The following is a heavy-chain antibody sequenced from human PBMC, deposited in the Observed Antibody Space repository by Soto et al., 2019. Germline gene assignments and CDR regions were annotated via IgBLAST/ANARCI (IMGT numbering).Heavy chain of an antibody. J-gene: IGHJ3*02. V-gene: IGHV1-46*01. CDR3: ARASSGWPTPPGGDAFDI. CDR2: INPSGGST. D-gene: IGHD6-19*01. Sequence: GASVKVSCKASGYTFTSYYMHWVRQAPGQGLEWMGIINPSGGSTSYAQKFQGRVTMTRDTSTSTVYMELSSLRSEDTAVYYCARASSGWPTPPGGDAFDIWGQGTMVTVSS. CDR1: GYTFTSYY.